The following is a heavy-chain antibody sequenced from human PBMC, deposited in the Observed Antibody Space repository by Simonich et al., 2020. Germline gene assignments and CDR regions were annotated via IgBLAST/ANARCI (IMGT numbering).Heavy chain of an antibody. CDR2: IYHSGST. J-gene: IGHJ6*02. CDR1: GYSISSGYY. Sequence: QVQLQESGPGLVKPSETLSLTCAVSGYSISSGYYWGWIRQPPGKGLVWIGRIYHSGSTYYNPSPKSRVTISVDTSKNQFSLKLSSVTAADTAVYYCARVGYSNYYYYGMDVWGQGTTVTVSS. D-gene: IGHD6-13*01. V-gene: IGHV4-38-2*01. CDR3: ARVGYSNYYYYGMDV.